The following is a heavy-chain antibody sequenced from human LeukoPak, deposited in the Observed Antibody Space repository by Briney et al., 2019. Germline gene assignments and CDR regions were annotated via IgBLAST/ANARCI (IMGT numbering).Heavy chain of an antibody. D-gene: IGHD3-3*01. CDR2: IYYSGST. V-gene: IGHV4-59*01. CDR3: ARINRFTIFGVDPYYYYMDV. Sequence: SETLSLTCTVSGGSISSYYWSWIRQPPGKGLEWIGYIYYSGSTNYNPSLKSRVTISVDPSKNQFSLKLSSVTAVDTAVYYCARINRFTIFGVDPYYYYMDVWGKGTTVTVSS. J-gene: IGHJ6*03. CDR1: GGSISSYY.